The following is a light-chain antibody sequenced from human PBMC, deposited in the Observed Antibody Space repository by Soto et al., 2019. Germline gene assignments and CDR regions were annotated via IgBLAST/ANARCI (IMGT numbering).Light chain of an antibody. CDR3: QQRGKWPST. V-gene: IGKV3-11*01. J-gene: IGKJ2*02. Sequence: EVVLTQSPDTLSLSPGETATLSCRASQSVDRYVAWYQQKLGQAPRLLIYDTYTRATGVGARFTGSGSATDFRLIITSLEPEDFAVYFCQQRGKWPSTFGPGTKVEMK. CDR1: QSVDRY. CDR2: DTY.